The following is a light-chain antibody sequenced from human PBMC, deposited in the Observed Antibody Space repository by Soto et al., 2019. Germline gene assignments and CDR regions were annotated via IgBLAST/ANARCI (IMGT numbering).Light chain of an antibody. CDR1: SSDVGGYDY. CDR3: SSYTGGNPSYV. J-gene: IGLJ1*01. Sequence: QSVLTQLPSASGSPGQSVTISCTGTSSDVGGYDYVSWYQQHPGKAPKLMIYEVTIRPSGVSGRFSGSKSGITASLTVSGLQAEDEADYYCSSYTGGNPSYVFGTGTKLTVL. V-gene: IGLV2-8*01. CDR2: EVT.